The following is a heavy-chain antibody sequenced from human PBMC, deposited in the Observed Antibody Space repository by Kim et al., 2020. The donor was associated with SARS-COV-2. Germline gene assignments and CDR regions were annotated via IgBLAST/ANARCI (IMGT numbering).Heavy chain of an antibody. CDR2: INSDGRST. CDR1: GFTFSSYW. Sequence: GGSLRLSCAASGFTFSSYWMHWVRQAPGMGLVWVSRINSDGRSTAYANSVKGRFTISRDNAKNTLYLQMDSLRAEDTAVYFCAREIQTVPGTPYNFDYWGQGTLVTVSS. D-gene: IGHD1-1*01. CDR3: AREIQTVPGTPYNFDY. V-gene: IGHV3-74*03. J-gene: IGHJ4*02.